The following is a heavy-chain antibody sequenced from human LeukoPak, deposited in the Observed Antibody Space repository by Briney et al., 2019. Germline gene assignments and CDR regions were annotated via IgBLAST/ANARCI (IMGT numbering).Heavy chain of an antibody. Sequence: PGGSLRLSCAASGFTFSSYAMSWVRQAPGKGLEWVSTLSGSGSSTYYADSVKGRFTISRDNSKNTLFLQMNSLRAEDTAVYYCAKDFSTVTTLGYFDYWGQGNLVTVS. V-gene: IGHV3-23*01. CDR3: AKDFSTVTTLGYFDY. CDR1: GFTFSSYA. J-gene: IGHJ4*02. D-gene: IGHD4-17*01. CDR2: LSGSGSST.